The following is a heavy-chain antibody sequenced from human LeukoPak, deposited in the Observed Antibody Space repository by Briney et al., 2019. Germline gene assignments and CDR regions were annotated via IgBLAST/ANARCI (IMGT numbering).Heavy chain of an antibody. CDR2: INHSGST. V-gene: IGHV4-34*01. CDR3: ASWGGGNNWFDP. J-gene: IGHJ5*02. Sequence: SETLSLTCAVYGGSFSGYYWSWIRQPPGKGLEWIGGINHSGSTNYNPSLKSRVTISVDTSKNQFSLKLSSVTAADTAVYYCASWGGGNNWFDPWGQGTLVTVSS. D-gene: IGHD3-16*01. CDR1: GGSFSGYY.